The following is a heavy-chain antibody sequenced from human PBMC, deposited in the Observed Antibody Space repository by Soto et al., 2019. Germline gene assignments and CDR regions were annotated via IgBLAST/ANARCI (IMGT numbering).Heavy chain of an antibody. Sequence: QVQLQESGPGLVKPSQTLSLTCTVSGGSISSGGYYWSWLRQHPGKGLEWIGYIYYSGSTYYNPSLKSRVTISVDASKNQFSRKLSSVTAADTAVYYCAREVVAARGSIDYWGQGTLVTVSS. J-gene: IGHJ4*02. V-gene: IGHV4-31*03. CDR2: IYYSGST. D-gene: IGHD2-15*01. CDR3: AREVVAARGSIDY. CDR1: GGSISSGGYY.